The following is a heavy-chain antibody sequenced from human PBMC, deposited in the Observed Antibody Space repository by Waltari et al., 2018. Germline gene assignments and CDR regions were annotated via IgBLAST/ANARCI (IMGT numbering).Heavy chain of an antibody. CDR2: IYYSGST. J-gene: IGHJ6*02. CDR3: ARWSIHSYYYGMDV. CDR1: GGSVSSGSYY. Sequence: QVQLQESGPGLVKPSETLSLTCTVSGGSVSSGSYYWSWIRQPPGKGLEWIGYIYYSGSTNYNPSLKSRVTISVDTSKNQFSLKLSSVTAADTAVYYCARWSIHSYYYGMDVWGQGTTVTVSS. V-gene: IGHV4-61*01.